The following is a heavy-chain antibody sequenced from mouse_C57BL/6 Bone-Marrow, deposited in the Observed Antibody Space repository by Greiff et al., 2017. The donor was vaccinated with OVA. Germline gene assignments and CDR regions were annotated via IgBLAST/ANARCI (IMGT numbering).Heavy chain of an antibody. Sequence: QVQLQQSGAELARPGASVKLSCKASGYTFTSYGISWVTQRTGQGLEWIGDFYPCSGNTSYNEKFTGQAPLPADKSSRTAYMELRSLTSEDSAVYFCARCTTVVKWGQGTTLTVSS. CDR1: GYTFTSYG. D-gene: IGHD1-1*01. J-gene: IGHJ2*01. CDR2: FYPCSGNT. V-gene: IGHV1-81*01. CDR3: ARCTTVVK.